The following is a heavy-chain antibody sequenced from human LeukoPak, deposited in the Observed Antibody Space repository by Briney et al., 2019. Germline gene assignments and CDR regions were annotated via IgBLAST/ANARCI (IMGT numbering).Heavy chain of an antibody. D-gene: IGHD5-12*01. CDR3: ARDAGNSGYGCDL. V-gene: IGHV3-48*01. CDR2: IRSSSET. J-gene: IGHJ5*02. Sequence: PGGSLRLSCAASGFTFRNYVIHWVRQAPGKGLEWVSHIRSSSETFYADSVKGRFTISRDNARNSLYLQMNNLRGEDTAIYYCARDAGNSGYGCDLWGQGTLVTVSS. CDR1: GFTFRNYV.